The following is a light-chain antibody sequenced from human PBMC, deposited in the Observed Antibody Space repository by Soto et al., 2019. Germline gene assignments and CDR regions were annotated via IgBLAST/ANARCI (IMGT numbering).Light chain of an antibody. J-gene: IGKJ1*01. CDR3: QQYNNWWT. CDR2: GAS. CDR1: QSVSSS. V-gene: IGKV3-15*01. Sequence: EIVMTQSPATLSVSPGERVTLSCRASQSVSSSLAWYQQKPGQAPRLLIYGASTRAIGIPGRFSGSGSETEFTLTICSLQSEDLAVYYCQQYNNWWTFGQGTKVETK.